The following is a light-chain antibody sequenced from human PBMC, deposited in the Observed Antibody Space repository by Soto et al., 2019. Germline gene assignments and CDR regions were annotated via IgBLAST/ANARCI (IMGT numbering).Light chain of an antibody. V-gene: IGKV3-11*01. Sequence: EIVLTQSPATLSLSPGERATLSCRASQSVSSYLAWYQKKPGQAPRLLIYDASNRATGIPARFSGSGSGTDFTLTISSLEPEDFAVYYCQQRSNWPYTFGQGTKREIK. J-gene: IGKJ2*01. CDR3: QQRSNWPYT. CDR2: DAS. CDR1: QSVSSY.